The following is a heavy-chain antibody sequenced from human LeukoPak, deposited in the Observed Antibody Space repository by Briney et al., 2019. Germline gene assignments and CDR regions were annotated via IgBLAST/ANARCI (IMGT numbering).Heavy chain of an antibody. D-gene: IGHD4-17*01. CDR2: IIPILGIA. J-gene: IGHJ6*02. Sequence: SVKVSCKASGGTFSSYAISWVRQAPGQGLEWMGRIIPILGIANYAQKFQGRVTITADKSTSTAYMELSSLRSGDTAVYYCARVSTVTTNGYYYYGMDVWGQGTTVTVSS. CDR3: ARVSTVTTNGYYYYGMDV. CDR1: GGTFSSYA. V-gene: IGHV1-69*04.